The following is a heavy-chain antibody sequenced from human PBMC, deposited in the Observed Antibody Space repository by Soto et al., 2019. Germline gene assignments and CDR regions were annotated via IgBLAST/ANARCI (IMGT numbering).Heavy chain of an antibody. Sequence: GGSLRLSCAASGFTFSSYSMNWVRQAPWKGLEWVSSIISSGTYIYYADSMKGRFTISRDNAKNSLYLQMDSLRAEDSAVYYCARDLPYDILTGYWNGMDVWGQGTTVTVSS. CDR1: GFTFSSYS. V-gene: IGHV3-21*01. CDR3: ARDLPYDILTGYWNGMDV. CDR2: IISSGTYI. J-gene: IGHJ6*01. D-gene: IGHD3-9*01.